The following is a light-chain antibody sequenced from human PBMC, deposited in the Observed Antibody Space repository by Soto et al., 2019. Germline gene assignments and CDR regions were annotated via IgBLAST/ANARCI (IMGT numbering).Light chain of an antibody. V-gene: IGKV3-15*01. CDR2: GAS. CDR3: QQYNNWPL. J-gene: IGKJ1*01. CDR1: QSVSSN. Sequence: EMVMTQSPATLSVSPGERATLSCRASQSVSSNLAWYQQKPGQAPRLLIYGASTRATGIPARFSGSGSGTEFTLTISSLQSEDFAVYYCQQYNNWPLFGQGTKV.